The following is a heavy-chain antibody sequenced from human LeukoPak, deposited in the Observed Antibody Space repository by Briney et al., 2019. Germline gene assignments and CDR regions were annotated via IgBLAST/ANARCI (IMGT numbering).Heavy chain of an antibody. CDR1: GFTFSSYG. V-gene: IGHV3-30*02. D-gene: IGHD6-13*01. Sequence: GGSLRLSCAASGFTFSSYGMHWVRQAPGKGLEWVAFIRYDGSNKYYADSVKGRFAISRDTSKNTLYLQMNSLRAEDTAVYYCAKDLGITAALDYWGQGTLVTVSS. CDR2: IRYDGSNK. CDR3: AKDLGITAALDY. J-gene: IGHJ4*02.